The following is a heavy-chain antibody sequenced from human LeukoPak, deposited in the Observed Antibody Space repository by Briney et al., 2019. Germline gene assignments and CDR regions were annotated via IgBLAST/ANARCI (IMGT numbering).Heavy chain of an antibody. J-gene: IGHJ4*02. Sequence: SETLSLTCAVYGGSFSGYYWSWIRQPPGKGLEWIGSIYYSGSTYYNPSLTSRVTISVDTSKNQFSLKLRSVTAADTAVYYCARVLDSSCWVDSWGQGTLVTVSS. CDR1: GGSFSGYY. V-gene: IGHV4-34*01. D-gene: IGHD6-13*01. CDR2: IYYSGST. CDR3: ARVLDSSCWVDS.